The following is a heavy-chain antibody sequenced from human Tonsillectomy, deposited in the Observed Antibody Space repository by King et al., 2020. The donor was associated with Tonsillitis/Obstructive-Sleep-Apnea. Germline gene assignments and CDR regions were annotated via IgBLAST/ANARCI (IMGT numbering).Heavy chain of an antibody. CDR3: ARATGTCPIGRPVDY. D-gene: IGHD1-1*01. CDR2: ISYDEANE. V-gene: IGHV3-30*03. CDR1: GFTFSHYG. Sequence: VQLVESGGGVVQPGSSLRLSCAASGFTFSHYGMHWIRQAPGKGLEWVAGISYDEANEYYADSVKGRFTISRDDSKDTLYLRMNSLRTDDTAVYYCARATGTCPIGRPVDYWGQGTLVVVSP. J-gene: IGHJ4*02.